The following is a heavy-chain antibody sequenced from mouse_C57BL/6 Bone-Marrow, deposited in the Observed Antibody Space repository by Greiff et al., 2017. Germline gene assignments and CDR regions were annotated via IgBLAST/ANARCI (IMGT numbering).Heavy chain of an antibody. J-gene: IGHJ4*01. CDR2: IDPETGGT. Sequence: QVQLKQSGAELVRPGASVTLSCKASGYTFTDYEMHWVKQTPVPGLEWIGAIDPETGGTAYNQKFKGKAILTADKSSSTAYMELRSLTSEDSAVYYCTGAIYAMDYWGQGTSVTVSS. V-gene: IGHV1-15*01. CDR1: GYTFTDYE. CDR3: TGAIYAMDY.